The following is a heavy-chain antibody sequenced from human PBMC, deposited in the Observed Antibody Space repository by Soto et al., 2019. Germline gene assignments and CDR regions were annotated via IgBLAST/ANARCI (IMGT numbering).Heavy chain of an antibody. CDR1: GGSISSGDYY. CDR2: IYYSGST. V-gene: IGHV4-30-4*01. D-gene: IGHD3-9*01. J-gene: IGHJ4*02. Sequence: PSETLSLTCTVSGGSISSGDYYWSWIRQPPGKGLEWIGYIYYSGSTYYNPSLKSRVTISVDTSKNQFSLKLSSVTAADTAVYYCARDLRYYKYFDYWGQGTLVTVPQ. CDR3: ARDLRYYKYFDY.